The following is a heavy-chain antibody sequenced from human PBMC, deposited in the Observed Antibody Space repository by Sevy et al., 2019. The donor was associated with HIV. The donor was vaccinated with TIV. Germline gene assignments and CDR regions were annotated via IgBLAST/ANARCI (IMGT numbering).Heavy chain of an antibody. D-gene: IGHD3-10*01. J-gene: IGHJ3*02. CDR1: GFTFDTYT. Sequence: GGSLRLSCVASGFTFDTYTMNWVRQAPGKGLEWVSSISGSSNYIYYVDSVKVRFTISRDNAKNSLFLQMNSLRVEDTALYYCARPYGSGSWEAFDIWGQGTKVTVSS. CDR2: ISGSSNYI. CDR3: ARPYGSGSWEAFDI. V-gene: IGHV3-21*01.